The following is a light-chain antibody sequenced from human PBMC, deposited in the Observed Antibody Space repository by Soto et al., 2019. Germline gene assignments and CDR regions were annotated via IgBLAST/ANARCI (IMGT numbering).Light chain of an antibody. J-gene: IGKJ1*01. CDR1: QSVSSNY. V-gene: IGKV3-20*01. CDR3: QQYGSSPRT. CDR2: GAS. Sequence: EIVLTQSPGILSLSPGERATLSCRASQSVSSNYLAWYQQKPGQAPRFLLYGASSRATGIPDRFSGSGSGTDFTLTITRLEPEDFAVYYCQQYGSSPRTFGQGTKVEIK.